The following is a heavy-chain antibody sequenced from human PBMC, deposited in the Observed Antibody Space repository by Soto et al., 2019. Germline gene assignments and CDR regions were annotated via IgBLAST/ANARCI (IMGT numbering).Heavy chain of an antibody. CDR3: ATSCYYDSGGYCSIFDY. CDR1: GGTFSSYA. Sequence: QVQLVQSGAEVKKPGSSVKVSCKASGGTFSSYAISWVRQAPGQGLEWMGGIIPIFGTANYAQKFQGRVTITADESTRTTFMELSSRRSEDTAVYYCATSCYYDSGGYCSIFDYWGQGTLVTVSA. D-gene: IGHD3-22*01. V-gene: IGHV1-69*01. J-gene: IGHJ4*02. CDR2: IIPIFGTA.